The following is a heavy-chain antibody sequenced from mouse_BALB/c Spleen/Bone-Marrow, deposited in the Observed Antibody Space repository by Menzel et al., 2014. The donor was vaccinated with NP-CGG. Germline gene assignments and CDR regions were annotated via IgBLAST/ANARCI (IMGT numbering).Heavy chain of an antibody. CDR2: IWSGGST. V-gene: IGHV2-2*02. CDR1: GFSLTSYG. CDR3: ARNGYGKGGAMDY. D-gene: IGHD2-1*01. Sequence: QVQLKQSGPGLVQPSQSLSITCTVSGFSLTSYGVHWVRQSPGKGLEWLGAIWSGGSTDYNAAFISRLSISKDNSKSQVFFKMNSLQANDTAIYYCARNGYGKGGAMDYWGQGTSVTVSS. J-gene: IGHJ4*01.